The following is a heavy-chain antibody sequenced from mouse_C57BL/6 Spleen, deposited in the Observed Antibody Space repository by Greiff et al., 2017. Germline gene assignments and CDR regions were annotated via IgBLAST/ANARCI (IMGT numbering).Heavy chain of an antibody. CDR1: GYSFTGYY. D-gene: IGHD2-2*01. CDR2: INPSTGGT. J-gene: IGHJ4*01. V-gene: IGHV1-42*01. Sequence: EVKLVESGPELVKPGASVKISCKASGYSFTGYYMNWVKQSPEKSLEWIGEINPSTGGTTYNQKFKAKATLTVDKSSSTAYMQLKSLTSEDSAVYYCARSRGYYDAMDYWGQGTSVTVSS. CDR3: ARSRGYYDAMDY.